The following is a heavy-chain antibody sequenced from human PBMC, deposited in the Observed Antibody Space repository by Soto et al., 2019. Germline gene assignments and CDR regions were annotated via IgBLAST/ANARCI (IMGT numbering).Heavy chain of an antibody. V-gene: IGHV4-34*01. D-gene: IGHD3-22*01. CDR2: INHSGST. Sequence: SETLSLTCAVYGGSFSGYYWSWIRQPPGKGLEWIGEINHSGSTNYNPSLKSRVTISVDTSKNQFSLKLSSVTAADTAVYYCARGVTMIGIWGQGTMVTVSS. CDR1: GGSFSGYY. J-gene: IGHJ3*02. CDR3: ARGVTMIGI.